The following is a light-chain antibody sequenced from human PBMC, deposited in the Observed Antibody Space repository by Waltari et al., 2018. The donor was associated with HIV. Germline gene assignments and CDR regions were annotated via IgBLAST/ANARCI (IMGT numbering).Light chain of an antibody. Sequence: DIQMTQSPSSLSASVGDRVTITCRASQSIVVYLNWYRQKQGKAPELLIYAASNLQSGLPPRFSGSGSGTDFTLTISSLQPEDFATYYCQQTFNIPLIFGPGTKVDI. J-gene: IGKJ3*01. CDR3: QQTFNIPLI. V-gene: IGKV1-39*01. CDR1: QSIVVY. CDR2: AAS.